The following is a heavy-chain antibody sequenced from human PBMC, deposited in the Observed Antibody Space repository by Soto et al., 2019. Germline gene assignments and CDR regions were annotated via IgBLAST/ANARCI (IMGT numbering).Heavy chain of an antibody. CDR3: ATGIGVAGTVVTAMFDY. D-gene: IGHD6-19*01. CDR2: FDPEDGET. V-gene: IGHV1-24*01. CDR1: GYTLTELS. J-gene: IGHJ4*02. Sequence: ASVKVSCKVSGYTLTELSMHWVRQAPGKGLEWMGGFDPEDGETIYAQKFQGRVTMTEDTSTDTAYMELSSLRSEDTAVYYCATGIGVAGTVVTAMFDYWGQGTLVTVSS.